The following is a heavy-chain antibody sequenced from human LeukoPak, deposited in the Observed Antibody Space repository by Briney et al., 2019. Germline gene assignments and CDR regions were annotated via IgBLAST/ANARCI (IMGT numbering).Heavy chain of an antibody. CDR1: GFTFSSCE. CDR2: ISSSGSTI. J-gene: IGHJ4*02. Sequence: PGGSLRLSCAASGFTFSSCEMNWVRQAPGKGLEWVSYISSSGSTIYYADSVKGRFTISRDNAKNSLYLQMNSLRAEDTALYYCARVKYSGSYPHDYWGQGTLVTVSS. CDR3: ARVKYSGSYPHDY. D-gene: IGHD1-26*01. V-gene: IGHV3-48*03.